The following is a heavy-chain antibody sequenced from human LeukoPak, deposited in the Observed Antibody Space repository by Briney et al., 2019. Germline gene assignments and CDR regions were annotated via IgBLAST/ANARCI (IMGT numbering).Heavy chain of an antibody. V-gene: IGHV3-48*03. CDR2: ISSSGSTI. CDR1: GFTFSSYE. J-gene: IGHJ4*02. Sequence: GGSLRLSCAASGFTFSSYEMNWVRQAPGKGLEWVSYISSSGSTIYYADSVKGRFTISRDNAKNSLYLQMNSLRAEDTAVYYCASESYRGGYYFDYWGQGTLVTVSS. CDR3: ASESYRGGYYFDY. D-gene: IGHD3-22*01.